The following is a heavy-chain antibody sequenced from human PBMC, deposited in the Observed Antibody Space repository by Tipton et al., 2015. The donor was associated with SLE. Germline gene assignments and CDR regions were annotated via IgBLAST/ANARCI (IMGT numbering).Heavy chain of an antibody. D-gene: IGHD5-12*01. V-gene: IGHV3-7*01. CDR3: ARDRISGYERNWFDP. CDR2: IKQDGSEK. CDR1: GFTFSSYG. Sequence: GSLRLSCAASGFTFSSYGMHWVRQAPGKGLEWVANIKQDGSEKYYVDSVKGRFTISRDNAKNSLYLQMNSLRAEDTAVYYCARDRISGYERNWFDPWGQGTLVTVSS. J-gene: IGHJ5*02.